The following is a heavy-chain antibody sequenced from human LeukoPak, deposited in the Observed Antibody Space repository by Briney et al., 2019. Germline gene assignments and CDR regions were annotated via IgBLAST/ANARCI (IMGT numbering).Heavy chain of an antibody. V-gene: IGHV3-64*01. J-gene: IGHJ4*02. CDR1: GFTFSSYA. CDR2: ISSNGGST. D-gene: IGHD3-9*01. Sequence: PGGSLRLSCAASGFTFSSYAMHWVRQAPGKGLEYVSAISSNGGSTYYANSVKGRFTISRDNSKNTLYLQMGSLRAEDMAVYYCAKDRGQRLRYFDWLSWGQGTLVTVSS. CDR3: AKDRGQRLRYFDWLS.